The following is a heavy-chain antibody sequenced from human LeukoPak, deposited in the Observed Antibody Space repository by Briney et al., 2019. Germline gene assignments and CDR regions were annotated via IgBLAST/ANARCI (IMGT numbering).Heavy chain of an antibody. CDR2: IIPIFGTA. J-gene: IGHJ4*02. V-gene: IGHV1-69*13. D-gene: IGHD3-3*01. CDR3: AKGSDFWSGYYL. Sequence: GASVKVSCKASGGTFNSYAITWVRQAPGQGLEWMGGIIPIFGTANYAQKFQGRVTITADGSTSTAYMELSSLRSEDTAVYYCAKGSDFWSGYYLWGQGTLVTVSS. CDR1: GGTFNSYA.